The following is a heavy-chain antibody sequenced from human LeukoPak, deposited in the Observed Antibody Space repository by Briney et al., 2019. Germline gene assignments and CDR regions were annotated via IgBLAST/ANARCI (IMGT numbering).Heavy chain of an antibody. D-gene: IGHD3-9*01. CDR2: ISAYNGST. Sequence: ASVKVSCKASGYTFTSYGISWVRQAPGQGLEWMGWISAYNGSTNYAQKLQGRVTMTTDTSTSTAYMELRSLRSDDTAVYYCARDYDILTGYSSVYFDYWGQGTLVTVSS. CDR3: ARDYDILTGYSSVYFDY. J-gene: IGHJ4*02. CDR1: GYTFTSYG. V-gene: IGHV1-18*01.